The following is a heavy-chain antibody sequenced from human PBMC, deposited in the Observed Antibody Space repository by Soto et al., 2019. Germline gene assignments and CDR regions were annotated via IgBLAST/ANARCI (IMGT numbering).Heavy chain of an antibody. V-gene: IGHV4-34*01. CDR3: ATKVRGEQYNWFDP. D-gene: IGHD3-10*01. CDR1: GGSFSGYY. CDR2: INHSGST. J-gene: IGHJ5*02. Sequence: PSETLSLACAVYGGSFSGYYWSWIRQPPGKGLEWIGEINHSGSTNYNPSLKSRVTISVDTSKNQFSLKLSSVTAADTAVYYCATKVRGEQYNWFDPWGQGTLVTVSS.